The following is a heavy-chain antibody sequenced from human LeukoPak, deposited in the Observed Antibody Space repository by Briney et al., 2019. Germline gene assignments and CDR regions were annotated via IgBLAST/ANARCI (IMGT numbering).Heavy chain of an antibody. V-gene: IGHV4-34*01. J-gene: IGHJ5*02. Sequence: PSETLSLTCAVSGGSISSGGYSWSWIRQPPGKGLEWIGEINHSGSTNYNPSLKSRVTISVDTSKNQFSLKLSSVTAADTAVYYCARGTGNARRSGYPQGFDPWGQGTLVTVSS. CDR2: INHSGST. CDR3: ARGTGNARRSGYPQGFDP. D-gene: IGHD3-3*01. CDR1: GGSISSGGYS.